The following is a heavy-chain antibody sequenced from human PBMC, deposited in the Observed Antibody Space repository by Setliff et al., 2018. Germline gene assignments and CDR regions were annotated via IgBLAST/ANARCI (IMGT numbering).Heavy chain of an antibody. J-gene: IGHJ3*02. CDR1: GGTFSSYD. D-gene: IGHD2-2*02. CDR3: ARDAINPVADAFDI. Sequence: SVKVSCKASGGTFSSYDISWVRQAPGQGLEWMGRIIPIFGTANYAQKFQGRVTITADKSTSTAYMELSRLRSEDTAVYYCARDAINPVADAFDIWGQGTMVTVSS. V-gene: IGHV1-69*06. CDR2: IIPIFGTA.